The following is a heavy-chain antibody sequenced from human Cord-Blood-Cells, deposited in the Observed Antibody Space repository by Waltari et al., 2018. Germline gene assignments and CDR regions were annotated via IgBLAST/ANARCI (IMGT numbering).Heavy chain of an antibody. CDR2: INPNSGGT. CDR1: GYTFTGYY. D-gene: IGHD6-13*01. V-gene: IGHV1-2*02. CDR3: ARGWPLPNDAFDI. Sequence: QVQLVQSGAEVKKPGASVKVSCKASGYTFTGYYMHWVRQAPGQGLEWMGWINPNSGGTNYAQKVQGRVTMTRDTSISTAYMELSRLRSDDTAVYYCARGWPLPNDAFDIWGQGTMVTVSS. J-gene: IGHJ3*02.